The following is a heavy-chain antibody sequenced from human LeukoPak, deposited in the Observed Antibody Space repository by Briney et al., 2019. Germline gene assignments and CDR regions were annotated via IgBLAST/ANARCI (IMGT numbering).Heavy chain of an antibody. Sequence: GGSLRLSCTASGFTFSSYWKHWVCQAPGKGQVLVSRINSDGGSTSYADSVKGRFTISRDNAKNTLYLQMNSLRAEDTAVYYCARRIQGMAPYYFDYWGQGTLVTVSS. V-gene: IGHV3-74*01. CDR3: ARRIQGMAPYYFDY. CDR1: GFTFSSYW. D-gene: IGHD5-24*01. CDR2: INSDGGST. J-gene: IGHJ4*02.